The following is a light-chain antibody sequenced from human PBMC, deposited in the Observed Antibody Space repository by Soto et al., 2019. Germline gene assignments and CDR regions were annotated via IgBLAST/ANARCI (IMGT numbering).Light chain of an antibody. Sequence: EIVLTQSPGTLSLSPGERATLSCRASQSVSSIYLAWYQQRPGQAPRLLIYGASDRATGIPDRFSGSGSGTDFTLTIRRLEPEDFAVYYCQRFGTSPPWTFGQGTKVEFK. J-gene: IGKJ1*01. CDR1: QSVSSIY. V-gene: IGKV3-20*01. CDR3: QRFGTSPPWT. CDR2: GAS.